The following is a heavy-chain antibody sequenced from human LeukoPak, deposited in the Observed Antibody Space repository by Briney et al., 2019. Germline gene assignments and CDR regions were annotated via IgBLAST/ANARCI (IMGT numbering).Heavy chain of an antibody. V-gene: IGHV3-30*02. Sequence: AGGSLRLSCAASGFTFSSYAMHWVRQAPGKGLEWVAFIRYDGSNKYYADSVKGRFTISRDNSKNTLYLQMNSLRAEDTAVYYCAKVGITMVRGNMDVWGKGTTVTISS. J-gene: IGHJ6*03. CDR2: IRYDGSNK. CDR3: AKVGITMVRGNMDV. D-gene: IGHD3-10*01. CDR1: GFTFSSYA.